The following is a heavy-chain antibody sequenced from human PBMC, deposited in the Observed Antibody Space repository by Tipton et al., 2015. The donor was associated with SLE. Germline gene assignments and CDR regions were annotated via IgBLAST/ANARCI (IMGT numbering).Heavy chain of an antibody. J-gene: IGHJ6*03. CDR2: INHSGST. CDR1: GGSFSGYY. Sequence: TLSLTCAAYGGSFSGYYWSWIRQPPGKGLEWIGEINHSGSTNYNPSPKSRVTISVDTSKNQFSLKLSSVTAADTAVYYCARGLNYYDSSGYYPFYYMDVWGKGTTVTVSS. CDR3: ARGLNYYDSSGYYPFYYMDV. V-gene: IGHV4-34*01. D-gene: IGHD3-22*01.